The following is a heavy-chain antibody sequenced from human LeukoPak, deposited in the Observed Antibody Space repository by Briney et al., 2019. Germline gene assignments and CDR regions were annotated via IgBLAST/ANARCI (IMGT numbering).Heavy chain of an antibody. V-gene: IGHV4-4*07. Sequence: SETLSLTCTVSGGSISSYYWSWIRQPAGKGLEWSGRIYSSGSTNYNPSLKSRVTISVATSKNQFSLKLSSVTAADTAVYYCARGQYHLLYWYFDLWGRGTLVTVSS. CDR1: GGSISSYY. D-gene: IGHD2-2*01. J-gene: IGHJ2*01. CDR2: IYSSGST. CDR3: ARGQYHLLYWYFDL.